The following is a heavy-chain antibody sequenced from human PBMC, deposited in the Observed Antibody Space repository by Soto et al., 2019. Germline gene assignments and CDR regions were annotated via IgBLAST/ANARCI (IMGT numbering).Heavy chain of an antibody. D-gene: IGHD6-6*01. J-gene: IGHJ4*02. V-gene: IGHV3-11*01. CDR2: ISSSGSTI. CDR1: GFTFSDYY. CDR3: ARDIGIAALYYFDY. Sequence: VGSLRLFSAASGFTFSDYYMSWIRQAPGKGLEWVSYISSSGSTIYYADSVKGRFTISRDNAKNSLYLQMNSLRAEDTAVYYCARDIGIAALYYFDYWGQGTLVTVS.